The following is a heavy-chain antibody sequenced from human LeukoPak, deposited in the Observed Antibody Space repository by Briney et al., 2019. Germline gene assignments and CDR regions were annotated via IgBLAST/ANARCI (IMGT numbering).Heavy chain of an antibody. Sequence: GGSLRLSCAASGFTFSSYGMHWVRQAPGEGLEWVAFIRYDGSNKYYAHSVKGRFTISRDNSKNTLYLQMNSLRAEDTAVYYCARNLLGWELHYFDYWGQGTLVTVPS. V-gene: IGHV3-30*02. CDR2: IRYDGSNK. D-gene: IGHD1-26*01. J-gene: IGHJ4*02. CDR1: GFTFSSYG. CDR3: ARNLLGWELHYFDY.